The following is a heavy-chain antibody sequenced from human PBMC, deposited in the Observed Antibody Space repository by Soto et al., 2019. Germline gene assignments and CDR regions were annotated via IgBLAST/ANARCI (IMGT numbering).Heavy chain of an antibody. CDR2: INHSGSS. V-gene: IGHV4-34*01. CDR3: ARMAGPWYFDL. J-gene: IGHJ2*01. Sequence: SETLSLTCAVHGGSFSGFCWTWIRQPPGKGLEWIGEINHSGSSNYNPPLKSRVTMSLDTSRNQFSLRLNSVTAADTAVYYCARMAGPWYFDLWGRGTLVTVSS. CDR1: GGSFSGFC.